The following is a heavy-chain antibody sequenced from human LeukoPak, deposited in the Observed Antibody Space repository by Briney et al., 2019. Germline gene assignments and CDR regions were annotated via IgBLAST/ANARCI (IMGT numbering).Heavy chain of an antibody. CDR2: ISGSGGST. CDR1: GFTFSTYW. J-gene: IGHJ4*02. Sequence: PGGSLRLSCTASGFTFSTYWMHWVRQAPGKGLEWVSAISGSGGSTYYADSVKGRFTISRDNSKNTLYLQMNSLRAEDTAVYYYAKGDRRIAVAGTYDYWGQGTLVTVSS. V-gene: IGHV3-23*01. CDR3: AKGDRRIAVAGTYDY. D-gene: IGHD6-19*01.